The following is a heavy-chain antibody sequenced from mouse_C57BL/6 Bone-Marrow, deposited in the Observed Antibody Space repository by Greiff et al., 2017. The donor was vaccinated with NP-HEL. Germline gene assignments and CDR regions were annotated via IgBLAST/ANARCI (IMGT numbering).Heavy chain of an antibody. V-gene: IGHV1-62-2*01. J-gene: IGHJ4*01. CDR3: ARHDFPYYYGSSSYAMDY. D-gene: IGHD1-1*01. CDR1: GYTFTEYT. Sequence: QVQLQQSGAELVKPGASVKLSCKASGYTFTEYTIHWVKQRSGQGLEWIGWFYPGSGSIKYNEKFKDKATLTADKSSSTAYMELSRLTSEDSAVYFCARHDFPYYYGSSSYAMDYWGQGTSVTVSS. CDR2: FYPGSGSI.